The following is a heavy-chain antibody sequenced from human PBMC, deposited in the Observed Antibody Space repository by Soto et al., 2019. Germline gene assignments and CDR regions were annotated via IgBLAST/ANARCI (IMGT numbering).Heavy chain of an antibody. D-gene: IGHD5-12*01. CDR3: ARGGVDVVAPSAFDY. V-gene: IGHV1-69*01. Sequence: QVQLVQSGAEVKKPGSSVKVSCKASGGTFNNYAISWVRQAPGQGLEWMGGIIPIIGTADYAHKFQGRLAISADESTGTTFMELSSLRSEDTALYYCARGGVDVVAPSAFDYWGHGTLVTVSS. CDR2: IIPIIGTA. J-gene: IGHJ4*01. CDR1: GGTFNNYA.